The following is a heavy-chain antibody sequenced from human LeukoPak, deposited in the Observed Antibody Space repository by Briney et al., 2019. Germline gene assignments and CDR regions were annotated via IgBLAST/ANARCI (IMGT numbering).Heavy chain of an antibody. J-gene: IGHJ3*02. CDR1: GYTFTGYY. Sequence: ASVKVSCKASGYTFTGYYMHWVRQAPGQGLEWMGWINPNSGGTNYAQKFQGRVTMTRDTSISTAYMELSRLRSDDTAVYYCARDFGYSSSSDAFDIWGQGTMVSVSS. D-gene: IGHD6-6*01. V-gene: IGHV1-2*02. CDR2: INPNSGGT. CDR3: ARDFGYSSSSDAFDI.